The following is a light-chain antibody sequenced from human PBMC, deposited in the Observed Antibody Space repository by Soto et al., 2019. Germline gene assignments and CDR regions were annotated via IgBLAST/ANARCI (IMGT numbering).Light chain of an antibody. V-gene: IGKV1D-12*01. CDR3: QQAYSFPIT. Sequence: QVTQSPSSVSASVGDGVTITCQTSKDISTSVAWYQQKPGRAPEPLIHAASSLQSGVPSRFSGSGSGTDFTLTINSLQPEDVATYYCQQAYSFPITLGQGTRLEIK. J-gene: IGKJ5*01. CDR1: KDISTS. CDR2: AAS.